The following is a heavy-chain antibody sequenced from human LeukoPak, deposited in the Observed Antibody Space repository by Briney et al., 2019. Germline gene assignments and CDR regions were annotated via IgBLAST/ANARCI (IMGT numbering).Heavy chain of an antibody. J-gene: IGHJ4*02. CDR2: IKPDGSDK. V-gene: IGHV3-7*01. Sequence: PGGSLRLSCVASGFTLSNYWMTWVRQAPGKGLGWVANIKPDGSDKYYVDSVKGRFTIYRDNAKNSLYLQMNSLRTEDTAVYYCARAFLQLWGQGTLVTVSS. CDR3: ARAFLQL. D-gene: IGHD1-1*01. CDR1: GFTLSNYW.